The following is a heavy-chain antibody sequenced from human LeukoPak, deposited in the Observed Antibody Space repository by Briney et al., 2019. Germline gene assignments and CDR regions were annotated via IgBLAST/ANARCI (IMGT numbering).Heavy chain of an antibody. CDR2: IYTSGST. V-gene: IGHV4-4*07. CDR3: ARWVFSNGWYSFDY. Sequence: PSETLSLTCTVSGGSISSYYWSWIRQPAGKGLEWIGRIYTSGSTNYNPSLKSRVTMSVDTSKNQFSLKLSSVTAADTAVYYCARWVFSNGWYSFDYWGQGTLVTVSS. J-gene: IGHJ4*02. D-gene: IGHD6-19*01. CDR1: GGSISSYY.